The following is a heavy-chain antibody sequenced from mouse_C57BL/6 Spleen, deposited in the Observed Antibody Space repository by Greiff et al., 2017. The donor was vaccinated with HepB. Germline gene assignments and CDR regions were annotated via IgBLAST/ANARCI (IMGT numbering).Heavy chain of an antibody. CDR3: ARGGTVVVDWYFDV. Sequence: EVQLQQSGPELVKPGASVKISCKASGYSFTGYYMNWVKQSPEKSLEWIGEINPSTGGTTYNQKFKAKATLTVDKSSSTAYMQLKSLTSEDSAVYYCARGGTVVVDWYFDVWGTGTTVTVSS. D-gene: IGHD1-1*01. CDR1: GYSFTGYY. CDR2: INPSTGGT. J-gene: IGHJ1*03. V-gene: IGHV1-42*01.